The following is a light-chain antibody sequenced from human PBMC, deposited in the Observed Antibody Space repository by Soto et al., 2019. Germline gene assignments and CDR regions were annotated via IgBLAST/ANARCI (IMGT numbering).Light chain of an antibody. CDR2: SAS. CDR3: QRTNSFPPYT. V-gene: IGKV1-12*01. Sequence: DIQMTQSPSSVSASVGDRVTITCRASQDIDNWLAWYQQKPGKSPKILIYSASTLQDGVPSRFSGRGCGTEFTLLTSSLQPEDFATYYCQRTNSFPPYTFGQGTKLEI. CDR1: QDIDNW. J-gene: IGKJ2*01.